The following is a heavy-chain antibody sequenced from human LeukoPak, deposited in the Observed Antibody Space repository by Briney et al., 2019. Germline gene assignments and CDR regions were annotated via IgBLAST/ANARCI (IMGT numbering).Heavy chain of an antibody. D-gene: IGHD4-17*01. CDR2: ISGSGGST. CDR1: GFTFSSYA. CDR3: AKEGPTVTTVDYYYYYMDV. J-gene: IGHJ6*03. V-gene: IGHV3-23*01. Sequence: GGSLRLSCADSGFTFSSYAMSWVRHAPGKGLEWVSAISGSGGSTYYADSVKGRFTISRDNSKNTLYLQMNSLRAEDTAVYYCAKEGPTVTTVDYYYYYMDVWGKGTTLTVSS.